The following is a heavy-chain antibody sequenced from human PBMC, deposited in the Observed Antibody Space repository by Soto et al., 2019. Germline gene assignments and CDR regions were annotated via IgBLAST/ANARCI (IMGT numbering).Heavy chain of an antibody. V-gene: IGHV5-51*01. CDR1: GYSFTNYW. D-gene: IGHD6-19*01. CDR2: IYPGDSDT. Sequence: GESLKISCKGSGYSFTNYWIGWVRQMPGKGLEWMGIIYPGDSDTRYSPSFQGQVTISADKSISTAYLQWSSLKASDTAMYYCARPNPLYSSGPDAFDIWGQGTMVTVSS. CDR3: ARPNPLYSSGPDAFDI. J-gene: IGHJ3*02.